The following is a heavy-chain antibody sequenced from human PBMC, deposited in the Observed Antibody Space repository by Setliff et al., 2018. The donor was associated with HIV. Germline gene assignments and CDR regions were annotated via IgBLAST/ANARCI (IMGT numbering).Heavy chain of an antibody. V-gene: IGHV3-15*01. Sequence: GESLKISCAASGFTFSNAWWGWVRQAPGKGLEWVGRINSKNEGATADYAAPVKGRFSISRDDSKNTLFLQMNSLKTEDTAMYYCTSDPHCTSTNCYFAEDYWGQGTLVTSPQ. J-gene: IGHJ4*02. D-gene: IGHD2-2*01. CDR1: GFTFSNAW. CDR2: INSKNEGATA. CDR3: TSDPHCTSTNCYFAEDY.